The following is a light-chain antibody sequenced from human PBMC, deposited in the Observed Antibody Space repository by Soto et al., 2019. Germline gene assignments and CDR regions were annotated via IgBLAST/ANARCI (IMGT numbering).Light chain of an antibody. J-gene: IGKJ4*01. V-gene: IGKV3-15*01. CDR1: QSVSSN. Sequence: IVMTQSPDTLSVSPGERATLSCRASQSVSSNLAWYQKKPGQAPRLLIYGASTRATGIPARFSGSGSGTEFTLSTGSLQSEDFAVYYCQQYNNWPRLTFGGGTKVEIK. CDR3: QQYNNWPRLT. CDR2: GAS.